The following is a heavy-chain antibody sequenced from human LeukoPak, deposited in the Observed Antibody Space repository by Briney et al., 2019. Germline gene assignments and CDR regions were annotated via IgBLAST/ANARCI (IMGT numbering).Heavy chain of an antibody. D-gene: IGHD1-26*01. CDR3: ARVRSGSYYNAFDI. J-gene: IGHJ3*02. V-gene: IGHV4-39*07. CDR1: GASISSSSYY. Sequence: PSETLSPTCAVSGASISSSSYYWGWIRQPPGKGLEWIGSIYYSGSTYYNPSLKSRVTISVDTSKNQFSLKLSSVTAADTAVYYCARVRSGSYYNAFDIWGQGTMVTVSS. CDR2: IYYSGST.